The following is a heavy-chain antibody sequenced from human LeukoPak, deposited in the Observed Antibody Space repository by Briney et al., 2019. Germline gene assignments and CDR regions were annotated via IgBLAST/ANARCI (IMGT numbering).Heavy chain of an antibody. CDR2: ITSSSRYI. J-gene: IGHJ3*02. CDR3: ARDSGYCSGGSCDHDAFDI. Sequence: RGSLRLSCAASGFTFSSYNMNWVRQAPGKGLEWVSSITSSSRYIYYTDSVRGRFTISRDNAKNSLYLQMNSLRAEDTAVYYCARDSGYCSGGSCDHDAFDIWGQGTMVTVSS. D-gene: IGHD2-15*01. CDR1: GFTFSSYN. V-gene: IGHV3-21*01.